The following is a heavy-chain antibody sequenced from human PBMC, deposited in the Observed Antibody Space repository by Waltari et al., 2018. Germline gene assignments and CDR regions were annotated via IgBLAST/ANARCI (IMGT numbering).Heavy chain of an antibody. J-gene: IGHJ5*02. CDR1: GGSISSSNYR. CDR2: IYYSWST. D-gene: IGHD3-22*01. Sequence: QLQLQESGPGLVKPSETLSLTCSVSGGSISSSNYRWGWIRQPPGKGLEWIGSIYYSWSTYYNPSLKSRVTISVDTSKNQFSLKLSSVTAADTAVYYCASAYYYDIRTINWFDPWGQGTLVTVSS. V-gene: IGHV4-39*01. CDR3: ASAYYYDIRTINWFDP.